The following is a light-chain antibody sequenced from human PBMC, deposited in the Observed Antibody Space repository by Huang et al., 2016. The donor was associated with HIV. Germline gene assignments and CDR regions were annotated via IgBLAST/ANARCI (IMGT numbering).Light chain of an antibody. CDR1: QSFSNN. Sequence: EIVMTQSPATLSVSPGERATLSCWASQSFSNNLAWYQQKPGQAPRLLIYGASTRATGIPARFSGSGSGTEFTLTISSRQSEDFAVYYCQQYNNWPGTFGQGTKVEIK. CDR2: GAS. J-gene: IGKJ1*01. V-gene: IGKV3-15*01. CDR3: QQYNNWPGT.